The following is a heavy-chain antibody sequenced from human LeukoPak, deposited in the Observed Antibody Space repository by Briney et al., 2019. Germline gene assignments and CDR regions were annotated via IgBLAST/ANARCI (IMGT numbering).Heavy chain of an antibody. J-gene: IGHJ6*02. CDR3: AKALSSWDQLWGMDV. V-gene: IGHV3-30*18. D-gene: IGHD1-26*01. CDR2: ISDDGSNK. CDR1: GFTFSSYG. Sequence: GRSLRLSCAASGFTFSSYGMQWVRQAPGKGLEWVAVISDDGSNKYYADSVKGRFTISRDNSKNTLYLQMNSLRAEDTAVYYCAKALSSWDQLWGMDVWGQGTTVTVSS.